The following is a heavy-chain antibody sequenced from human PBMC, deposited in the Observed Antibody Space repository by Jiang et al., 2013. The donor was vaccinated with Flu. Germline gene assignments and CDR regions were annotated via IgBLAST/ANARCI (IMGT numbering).Heavy chain of an antibody. V-gene: IGHV2-5*02. CDR3: AHSMTTVENYYYYYGMDV. CDR2: IYWDDDK. Sequence: KPTQTLTLTCTFSGFSLSTSGVGVGWIRQPPGKALEWLALIYWDDDKRYSPSLKSRLTITKDTSKNQVVLTMTNMDPVDTATYYCAHSMTTVENYYYYYGMDVWGKGTTVTVSS. D-gene: IGHD4-23*01. CDR1: GFSLSTSGVG. J-gene: IGHJ6*04.